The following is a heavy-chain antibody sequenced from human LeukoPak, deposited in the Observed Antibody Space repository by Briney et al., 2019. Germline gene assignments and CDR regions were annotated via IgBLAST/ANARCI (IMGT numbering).Heavy chain of an antibody. V-gene: IGHV4-59*12. CDR3: ARFSSDSSSDCDGTSCSLTL. CDR1: GASITSDF. D-gene: IGHD2-2*01. J-gene: IGHJ4*02. CDR2: IQFSRST. Sequence: PSETLSLTCSVSGASITSDFWSWVRQPPGKGLELLGQIQFSRSTTYHPSLRGRVYISVDAAKNQFSLEMSSLTATDTAVYYCARFSSDSSSDCDGTSCSLTLWGQGILVTVSS.